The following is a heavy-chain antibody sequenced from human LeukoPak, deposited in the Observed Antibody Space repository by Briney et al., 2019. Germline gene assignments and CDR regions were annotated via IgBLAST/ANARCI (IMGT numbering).Heavy chain of an antibody. Sequence: PGGSLRLSCAASGVTFSSYAMDWVRQAPGKGLEWVSVISGIGGTTYYADSVKGRFTISRDNSKSTLYLQMNSLRAEDTALYYCAKFGTVTTIGLYYFDHWGQGTLVTVSS. D-gene: IGHD4-11*01. CDR2: ISGIGGTT. V-gene: IGHV3-23*01. CDR3: AKFGTVTTIGLYYFDH. CDR1: GVTFSSYA. J-gene: IGHJ4*02.